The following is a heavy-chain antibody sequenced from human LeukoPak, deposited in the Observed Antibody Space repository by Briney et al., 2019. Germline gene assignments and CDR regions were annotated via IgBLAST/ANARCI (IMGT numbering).Heavy chain of an antibody. CDR3: ARDIPVV. CDR2: ISASAYTT. V-gene: IGHV3-23*01. J-gene: IGHJ4*02. Sequence: QPGGSLRLSCAASEFTFSNYVMSWVRQTPGKGLEWVSTISASAYTTHYADSVKGRFTISRDNSKDTLYLQMNSLRAEDTAVYYCARDIPVVWGQGTLVTVSS. D-gene: IGHD2-21*01. CDR1: EFTFSNYV.